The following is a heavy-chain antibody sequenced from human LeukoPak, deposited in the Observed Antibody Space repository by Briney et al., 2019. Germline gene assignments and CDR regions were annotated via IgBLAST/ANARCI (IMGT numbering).Heavy chain of an antibody. Sequence: SSETLSLTCAVYGGSFSGYYWSWIRQPPGKGLEWIGEINHSGSTNYNPSLKSRVTISVDTSKNQFSLKLSSVTAVDTAVYYCARGSGVIDYWGQGTLVTVSS. V-gene: IGHV4-34*01. J-gene: IGHJ4*02. D-gene: IGHD1-26*01. CDR1: GGSFSGYY. CDR3: ARGSGVIDY. CDR2: INHSGST.